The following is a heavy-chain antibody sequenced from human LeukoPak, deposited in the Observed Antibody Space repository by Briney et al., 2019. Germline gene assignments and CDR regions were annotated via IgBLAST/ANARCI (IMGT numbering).Heavy chain of an antibody. CDR3: AKAIGIAVAGTADY. CDR1: GFTFSSYA. J-gene: IGHJ4*02. Sequence: GGSLRLSCAASGFTFSSYAMSWVRQAPGKGLEWVSAISGSGGSTYYADSVKGRFTISRDNSKNTLYLQMNSLRAEDTAVHYCAKAIGIAVAGTADYWGQGTLVTVSS. CDR2: ISGSGGST. D-gene: IGHD6-19*01. V-gene: IGHV3-23*01.